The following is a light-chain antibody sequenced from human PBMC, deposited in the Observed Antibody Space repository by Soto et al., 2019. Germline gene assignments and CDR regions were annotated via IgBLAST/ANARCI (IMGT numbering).Light chain of an antibody. V-gene: IGLV2-14*03. Sequence: QSVLTQPASVSGSPGQSIAISCTGTSSDVGSYNSVSWYQQYPGKAPKLMFHDVNNLPSGISDRFSGSKSVNTSSLTISGLQAEDDADYYCSSFTSSTSYDFGTGTKGTVL. CDR2: DVN. CDR1: SSDVGSYNS. CDR3: SSFTSSTSYD. J-gene: IGLJ1*01.